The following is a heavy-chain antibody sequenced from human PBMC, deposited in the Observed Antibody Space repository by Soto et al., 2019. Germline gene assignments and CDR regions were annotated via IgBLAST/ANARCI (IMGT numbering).Heavy chain of an antibody. J-gene: IGHJ3*02. CDR1: GYSFTGYW. CDR3: ARVRDSKKAFDI. V-gene: IGHV5-51*01. Sequence: GESLKISCKTSGYSFTGYWIGWVRQMPGKGLEWMGIIYPGDSDTRYSPSFQGLVTISADKSINTAYLQWSSLEASDTAIFYCARVRDSKKAFDIWGQGTMVTVSS. D-gene: IGHD4-17*01. CDR2: IYPGDSDT.